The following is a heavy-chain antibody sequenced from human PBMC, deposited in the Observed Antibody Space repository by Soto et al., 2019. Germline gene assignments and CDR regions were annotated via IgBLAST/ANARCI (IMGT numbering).Heavy chain of an antibody. CDR2: ISSSSRYI. CDR1: GFTFSSYS. Sequence: EVQLVESGGGLVKPVGSLRLSCAASGFTFSSYSMNWVRQAPGKGLEWVSSISSSSRYIYYADSVKGRFTISRDNAKNSLYLQMNSLSDEDTAVYYCARDQPGYSYGYGLGYWGQGTLVTVSS. D-gene: IGHD5-18*01. CDR3: ARDQPGYSYGYGLGY. J-gene: IGHJ4*02. V-gene: IGHV3-21*01.